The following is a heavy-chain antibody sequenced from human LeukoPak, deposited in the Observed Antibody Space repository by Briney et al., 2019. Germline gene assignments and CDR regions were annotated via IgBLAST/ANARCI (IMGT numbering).Heavy chain of an antibody. J-gene: IGHJ4*02. CDR2: FNPNSGGT. D-gene: IGHD6-19*01. CDR3: ARGYSSGWYGDY. Sequence: ASVKVSCKASGYTFTGYYMHWVRQAPGQGLEWMGRFNPNSGGTRYAQKFQGRVTMTRDTSISTAYMELSRLRSDDTAVYYCARGYSSGWYGDYWGQGTLVTVSS. CDR1: GYTFTGYY. V-gene: IGHV1-2*06.